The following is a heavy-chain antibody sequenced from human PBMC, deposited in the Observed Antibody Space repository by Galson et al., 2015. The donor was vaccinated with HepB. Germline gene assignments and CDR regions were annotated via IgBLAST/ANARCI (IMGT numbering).Heavy chain of an antibody. V-gene: IGHV3-30-3*01. D-gene: IGHD5-12*01. CDR2: ISYDGSSK. CDR1: GFTFSRYG. CDR3: ARGLGMVATRTDY. J-gene: IGHJ4*02. Sequence: SLRLSCAASGFTFSRYGLHWVRQAPGKGLEWVAFISYDGSSKYYADSVKGRFTISRDNSKNTLYLQMNSLRSEDTALYYCARGLGMVATRTDYWGQGTLVTVSS.